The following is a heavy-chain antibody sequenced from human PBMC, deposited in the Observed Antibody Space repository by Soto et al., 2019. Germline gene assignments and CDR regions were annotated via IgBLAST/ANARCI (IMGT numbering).Heavy chain of an antibody. D-gene: IGHD6-6*01. J-gene: IGHJ5*01. CDR3: AREGVEYSSYNWFDS. CDR1: GFTFSSYG. V-gene: IGHV3-33*01. CDR2: IWYDGSNK. Sequence: PGGSLRLSCAASGFTFSSYGMHWVRQAPGKGLEWVAVIWYDGSNKYYADSVKGRFTISRDNSKNTLYLQMNSLRAEDTAVYYCAREGVEYSSYNWFDSWGQRTLVTGSS.